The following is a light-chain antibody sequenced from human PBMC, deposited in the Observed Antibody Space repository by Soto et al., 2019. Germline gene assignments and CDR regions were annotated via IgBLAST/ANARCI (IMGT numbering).Light chain of an antibody. CDR2: ASS. J-gene: IGKJ5*01. CDR1: QTISSS. V-gene: IGKV1-39*01. Sequence: DIQMTQSPSSLSASVGDRVTITCRASQTISSSLNWYQQRPGKAPNLLIYASSSLQSGVPPRFSGSGSGTDFTLTISSLQPADFATYYCQQTYSTPITFGQGTRLEIK. CDR3: QQTYSTPIT.